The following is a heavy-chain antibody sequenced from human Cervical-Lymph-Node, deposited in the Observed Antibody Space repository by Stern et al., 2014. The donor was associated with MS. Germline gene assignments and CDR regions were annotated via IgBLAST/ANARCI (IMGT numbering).Heavy chain of an antibody. V-gene: IGHV1-18*01. D-gene: IGHD2-2*01. CDR1: GYTFSSFG. J-gene: IGHJ6*02. CDR3: ARGPYCSSTSCYSNGYYFYGLDV. CDR2: ISGYNGDT. Sequence: QVQLGQSGAEVRKPGASVKVSCRTSGYTFSSFGISWLRRAPGQGLEWMGWISGYNGDTKYPQRFQGRVILTTDTSTNTAYMDLTSLRSDDTAMYYCARGPYCSSTSCYSNGYYFYGLDVWGQGTTVTVSS.